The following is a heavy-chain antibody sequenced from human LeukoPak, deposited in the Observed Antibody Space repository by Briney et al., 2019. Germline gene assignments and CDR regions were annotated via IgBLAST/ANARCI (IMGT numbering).Heavy chain of an antibody. Sequence: KPGGSLRLSCAASGFTFSDYYMGWIRQAPGKGLEWVSYISSSGSTIYYADSVKGRFTISRDNAKNSLYLQMNSLRAEDTAVYYCASFPDYYDSSGPYAFDIWGQGTMVTVSS. V-gene: IGHV3-11*01. D-gene: IGHD3-22*01. CDR1: GFTFSDYY. CDR2: ISSSGSTI. J-gene: IGHJ3*02. CDR3: ASFPDYYDSSGPYAFDI.